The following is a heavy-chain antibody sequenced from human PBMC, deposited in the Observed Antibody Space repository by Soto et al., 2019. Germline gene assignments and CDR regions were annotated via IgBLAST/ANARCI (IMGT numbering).Heavy chain of an antibody. V-gene: IGHV1-2*02. Sequence: ASVKVSCKASGYTFTNYYIYWLRQAPGHGLEWMGWINPNSGATNYAHNFQGRVTMTRDTSIRAAYMELSRLSSDDTAVYYCAKDQGGYMVSGMDVWGQGTTVTVSS. CDR2: INPNSGAT. CDR1: GYTFTNYY. D-gene: IGHD2-2*02. J-gene: IGHJ6*02. CDR3: AKDQGGYMVSGMDV.